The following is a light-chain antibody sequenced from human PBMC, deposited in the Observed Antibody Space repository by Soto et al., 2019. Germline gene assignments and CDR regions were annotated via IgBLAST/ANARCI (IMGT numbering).Light chain of an antibody. Sequence: QSALTQPASVSGSPGQSITISCTGTSSDVGGYNYVSWYQQHPGKAPKLMIYDVSNRPSGVSNRFSGSKSGNTASLTISGLQAEDEADYYCSSYTSSSTRVFGGGTKLPLL. V-gene: IGLV2-14*01. J-gene: IGLJ2*01. CDR3: SSYTSSSTRV. CDR2: DVS. CDR1: SSDVGGYNY.